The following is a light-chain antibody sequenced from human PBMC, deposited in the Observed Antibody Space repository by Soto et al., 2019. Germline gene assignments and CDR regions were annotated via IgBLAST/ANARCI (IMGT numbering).Light chain of an antibody. V-gene: IGLV1-44*01. CDR1: SSNIGSNT. J-gene: IGLJ3*02. CDR2: SNN. CDR3: AAWDESLNGRGV. Sequence: QSVLTQPPSASGTPGQRVTISCSGSSSNIGSNTVNWYQQLPGTAPKLLIYSNNQRPSGVPDRCSGSRSGTSASLAISGLQCEDEGDYYGAAWDESLNGRGVFGGGTKVTVL.